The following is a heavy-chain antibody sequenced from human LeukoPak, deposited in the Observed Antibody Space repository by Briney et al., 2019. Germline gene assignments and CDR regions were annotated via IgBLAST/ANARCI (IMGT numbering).Heavy chain of an antibody. CDR1: GGSISSYY. CDR3: TKANTMTTRGYFDY. V-gene: IGHV3-9*01. Sequence: LSLTCTVSGGSISSYYWSWIRQPPGKGLEWVAGISWHSDHIAYAGSVKGRFTISRDNAKNSLYLHMNSLRTEDTALYYCTKANTMTTRGYFDYWGQGTLVPVSS. J-gene: IGHJ4*02. CDR2: ISWHSDHI. D-gene: IGHD4-17*01.